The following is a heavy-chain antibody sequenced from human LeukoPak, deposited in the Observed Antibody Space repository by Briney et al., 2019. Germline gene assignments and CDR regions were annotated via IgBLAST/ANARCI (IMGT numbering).Heavy chain of an antibody. V-gene: IGHV3-21*01. Sequence: GGSLRLSCAAFGFTFSSYSMNWVRQAPGKGLEWVSSISSSSSYIYYADSVKGRFTISRDNAKNSLYLQMNSLRAEDTAVYYCASGGGYYDSSGKDNWFDPWGQGTLVTVSS. J-gene: IGHJ5*02. CDR2: ISSSSSYI. CDR1: GFTFSSYS. D-gene: IGHD3-22*01. CDR3: ASGGGYYDSSGKDNWFDP.